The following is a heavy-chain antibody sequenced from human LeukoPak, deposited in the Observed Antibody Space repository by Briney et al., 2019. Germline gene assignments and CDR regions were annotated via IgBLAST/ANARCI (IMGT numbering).Heavy chain of an antibody. Sequence: PGGSLRLSCAASGFTFSSYAMSWVRQPPGKGLEWVSTISGSGGGTYYAGSVKGRFTISRDNSKNTLYLQMNSLRPEDTAVYDCAKRPPGYYYGMDVWGQGTTVTVSS. J-gene: IGHJ6*02. CDR2: ISGSGGGT. CDR3: AKRPPGYYYGMDV. V-gene: IGHV3-23*01. CDR1: GFTFSSYA.